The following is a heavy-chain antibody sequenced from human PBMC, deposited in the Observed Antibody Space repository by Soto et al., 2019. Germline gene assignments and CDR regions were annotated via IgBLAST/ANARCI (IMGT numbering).Heavy chain of an antibody. D-gene: IGHD3-3*01. V-gene: IGHV4-59*01. J-gene: IGHJ6*03. CDR2: IYYSGST. Sequence: SETLSLTCTVSGGSIRSYCWSWIRQPPGKGLEWIGYIYYSGSTNYNPSLKSRVTISVDTSKNQFSLKLSSVTAADTAVYYCARTIFGVVIPRPSYYYYYMDVWGKGTTVTVSS. CDR3: ARTIFGVVIPRPSYYYYYMDV. CDR1: GGSIRSYC.